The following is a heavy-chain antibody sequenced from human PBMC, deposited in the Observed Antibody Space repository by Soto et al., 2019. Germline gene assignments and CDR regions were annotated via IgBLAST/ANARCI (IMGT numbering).Heavy chain of an antibody. V-gene: IGHV1-69*06. CDR2: INPVFNSP. D-gene: IGHD3-10*01. CDR3: GCLYGSGLLDF. Sequence: SVKVSCKASGGTFSFCSVGWVRQAPGQGLEWMGGINPVFNSPHSAQRFQDRVSITANNSAATAYMDLSSLASEDTAIYYCGCLYGSGLLDFWGQGTLVTVSS. J-gene: IGHJ4*02. CDR1: GGTFSFCS.